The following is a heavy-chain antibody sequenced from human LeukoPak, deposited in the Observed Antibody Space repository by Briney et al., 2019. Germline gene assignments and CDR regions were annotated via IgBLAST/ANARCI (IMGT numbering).Heavy chain of an antibody. J-gene: IGHJ6*02. CDR3: AKDASSGWYVDGCMDV. Sequence: PGGSLRLSCAASGFTFSSYGMHWVRQAPGKGLEWVAVISYDGSNKYYADSVKGRFTISRDNPKNTLYLQMNSLRAEDTAVYYCAKDASSGWYVDGCMDVWGQGTTVTVSS. D-gene: IGHD6-19*01. CDR1: GFTFSSYG. V-gene: IGHV3-30*18. CDR2: ISYDGSNK.